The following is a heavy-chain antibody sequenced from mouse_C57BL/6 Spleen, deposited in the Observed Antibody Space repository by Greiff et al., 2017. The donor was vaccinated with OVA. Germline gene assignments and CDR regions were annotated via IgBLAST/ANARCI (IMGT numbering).Heavy chain of an antibody. V-gene: IGHV5-12*01. Sequence: EVKLMESGGGLVQPGGSLKLSCAASGFTFSDYYMYWVRQTPEKRLEWVAYISNGGGSTYYPDTVKGRFTISRDNAKNTLYLQMSRLKSEDTAMYYCARLGYYGSSYAMDYWGQGTSVTVSS. CDR3: ARLGYYGSSYAMDY. CDR1: GFTFSDYY. J-gene: IGHJ4*01. CDR2: ISNGGGST. D-gene: IGHD1-1*01.